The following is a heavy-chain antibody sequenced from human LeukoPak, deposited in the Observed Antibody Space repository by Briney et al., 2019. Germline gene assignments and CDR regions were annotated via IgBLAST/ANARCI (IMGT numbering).Heavy chain of an antibody. CDR2: INPSGGST. V-gene: IGHV1-46*01. J-gene: IGHJ4*02. Sequence: ASVKVSCKASGYTFTSYYMHWVRQAPGQGLEWMGIINPSGGSTSYAQKFQGRVTMTRDTSTSTVYMELSSLRSEDTAVYYCARSLGDYYGSGSYPLYVYWGQGTLVTVSS. CDR3: ARSLGDYYGSGSYPLYVY. CDR1: GYTFTSYY. D-gene: IGHD3-10*01.